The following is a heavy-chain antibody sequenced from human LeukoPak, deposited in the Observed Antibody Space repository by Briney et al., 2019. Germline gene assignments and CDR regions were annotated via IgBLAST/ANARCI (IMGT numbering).Heavy chain of an antibody. CDR1: RFIFRNAR. J-gene: IGHJ6*03. CDR3: TRGGIGYDSKRYYYYYYYMDV. D-gene: IGHD2-15*01. Sequence: RGALRQSCVASRFIFRNARFSWLGQPAGKGVAWVGRSSSKANSYPTAYAASEGRSFPISRDDSKNTAYLQTNSLKTEDTAVYYCTRGGIGYDSKRYYYYYYYMDVWGKGTTVTVSS. V-gene: IGHV3-73*01. CDR2: SSSKANSYPT.